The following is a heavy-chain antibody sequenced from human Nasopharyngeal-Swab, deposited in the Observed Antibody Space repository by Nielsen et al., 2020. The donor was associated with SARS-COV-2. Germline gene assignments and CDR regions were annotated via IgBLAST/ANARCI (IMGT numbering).Heavy chain of an antibody. CDR2: IYYSGST. CDR3: ARDSGVAGTKYYYYGMDV. V-gene: IGHV4-30-4*01. J-gene: IGHJ6*02. Sequence: WIRQPPGKGLEWIGYIYYSGSTYYNPSLKSRVTISVDTSKNQFSLKLSSVTAADTAVYYCARDSGVAGTKYYYYGMDVWGQ. D-gene: IGHD6-19*01.